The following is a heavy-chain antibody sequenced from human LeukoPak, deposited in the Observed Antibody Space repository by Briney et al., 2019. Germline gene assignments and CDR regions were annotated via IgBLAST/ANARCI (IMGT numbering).Heavy chain of an antibody. CDR1: GGSFSGYY. Sequence: PSETLSLTCAVYGGSFSGYYWSWIRQPPGKGLEWIGEINHSGSTNYNPSLKSRVTIPVDTSKNQFSLKLSSVTAADTAVYYCARVGYSSSYNWFDPWGQGTLVTVSS. D-gene: IGHD6-6*01. J-gene: IGHJ5*02. CDR3: ARVGYSSSYNWFDP. CDR2: INHSGST. V-gene: IGHV4-34*01.